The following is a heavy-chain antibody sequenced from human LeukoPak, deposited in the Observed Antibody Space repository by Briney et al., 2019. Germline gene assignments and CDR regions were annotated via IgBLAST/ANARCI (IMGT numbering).Heavy chain of an antibody. CDR2: ISKDGSEK. Sequence: GGSLRLSCAASGFTYSDYWMMWVRQTPGKGLEWVAQISKDGSEKHYVDSVRGRFTISRDNAKNSLELQMNTLRVEDTAVYFCVRDATRGGDLDHWGQGTLVTVSS. V-gene: IGHV3-7*01. J-gene: IGHJ5*02. D-gene: IGHD2-21*01. CDR3: VRDATRGGDLDH. CDR1: GFTYSDYW.